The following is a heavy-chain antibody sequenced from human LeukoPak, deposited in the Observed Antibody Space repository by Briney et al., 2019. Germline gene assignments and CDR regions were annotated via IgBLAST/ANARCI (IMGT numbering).Heavy chain of an antibody. CDR1: GGSITSYY. J-gene: IGHJ5*02. V-gene: IGHV4-59*01. Sequence: SETLSLTCTVSGGSITSYYWDWIRQPPGKGLEWIGYIYYSGSTDYNPSLKSRVTISVDTSKNQFSLKLTSVTAADTAVYYCARRYRSVQVDWFDPWGQGTLFTVSS. CDR2: IYYSGST. CDR3: ARRYRSVQVDWFDP. D-gene: IGHD6-19*01.